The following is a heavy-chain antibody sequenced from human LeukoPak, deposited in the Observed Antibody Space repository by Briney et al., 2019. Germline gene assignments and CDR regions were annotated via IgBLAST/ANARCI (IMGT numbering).Heavy chain of an antibody. CDR3: ARAPTLYGSGPVLDY. Sequence: GGSLRLSCAASGFTFSSYWMHWVRQAPGKGLVWVSRINSDGSSTSYADSVKGRFTISRDNAKNTLYLQMDSLRAEDTAVYYCARAPTLYGSGPVLDYWGQGTLVTVSS. CDR1: GFTFSSYW. J-gene: IGHJ4*02. V-gene: IGHV3-74*01. CDR2: INSDGSST. D-gene: IGHD3-10*01.